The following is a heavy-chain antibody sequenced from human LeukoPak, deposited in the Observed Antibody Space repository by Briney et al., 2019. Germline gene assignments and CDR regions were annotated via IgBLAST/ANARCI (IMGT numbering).Heavy chain of an antibody. V-gene: IGHV4-59*08. Sequence: SETLSLTCTVSGGSISTYYWSWVRQPPGKGLEWIGYIHYSGSTNYSPSLKSRVTISVDTSKNRFSLSLSSLTAADTAVYFCAGGGWSFDAFDFWGQGTMVTVSS. D-gene: IGHD6-19*01. CDR1: GGSISTYY. CDR3: AGGGWSFDAFDF. J-gene: IGHJ3*01. CDR2: IHYSGST.